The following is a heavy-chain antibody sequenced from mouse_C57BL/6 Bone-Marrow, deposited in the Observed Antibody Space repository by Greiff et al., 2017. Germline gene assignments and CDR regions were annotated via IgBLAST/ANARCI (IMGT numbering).Heavy chain of an antibody. J-gene: IGHJ4*01. V-gene: IGHV1-81*01. CDR3: ARERGSITTVVGDY. D-gene: IGHD1-1*01. CDR1: GYTFTSYG. Sequence: QVQLKESGAELARPGASVKLSCKASGYTFTSYGISWVKQRTGQGLEWIGEIYPRSGNTYYNEKFKGKATLIADKSSSTAYMELRSLTSEDSAVYFCARERGSITTVVGDYWGQGTSVTVSS. CDR2: IYPRSGNT.